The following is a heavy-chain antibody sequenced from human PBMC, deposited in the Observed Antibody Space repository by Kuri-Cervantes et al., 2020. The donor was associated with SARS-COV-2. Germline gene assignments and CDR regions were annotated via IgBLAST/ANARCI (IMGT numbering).Heavy chain of an antibody. CDR1: GGSISSSSYY. D-gene: IGHD2-2*02. Sequence: SETLSLTCTVSGGSISSSSYYWGWIRQPPGKGLEWIGSIYYSGSTYCNPSLKSRVTISVDTSKNQFSLKLSSVTAADTAVYYCAGGEYQLLYAYSYGSIDYWGQGTLVTVSS. J-gene: IGHJ4*02. V-gene: IGHV4-39*01. CDR3: AGGEYQLLYAYSYGSIDY. CDR2: IYYSGST.